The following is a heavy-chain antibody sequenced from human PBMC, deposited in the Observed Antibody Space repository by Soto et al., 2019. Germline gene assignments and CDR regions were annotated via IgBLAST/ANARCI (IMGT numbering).Heavy chain of an antibody. CDR2: INPNSGAT. D-gene: IGHD3-3*01. Sequence: QVQLVQSGAAVQRPGASVKVSCKASGYTFTGHYIHWVRQAPGQGPEWMGWINPNSGATKFVQKFQGWVTLTRDTPISTAYMALTTLADVGTGVYFCASAGKAFCSNGRCPQYYGMEIWGQGTEVVVS. CDR3: ASAGKAFCSNGRCPQYYGMEI. J-gene: IGHJ6*02. CDR1: GYTFTGHY. V-gene: IGHV1-2*04.